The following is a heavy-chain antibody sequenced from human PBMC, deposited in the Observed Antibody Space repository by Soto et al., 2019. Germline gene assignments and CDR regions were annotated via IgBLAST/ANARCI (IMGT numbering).Heavy chain of an antibody. CDR3: ATYTRSMDF. J-gene: IGHJ4*02. D-gene: IGHD2-2*02. CDR1: GFTFSNYY. CDR2: ISISDST. Sequence: EVQLLESGGGLVQPGGSLRLSCLCSGFTFSNYYMTWVRQAPGKGLEWVSVISISDSTYYAESVKGRFTVSRDNSKNTLYLQMNSLRAEDTAVYYCATYTRSMDFWGQGTLVTVSS. V-gene: IGHV3-23*01.